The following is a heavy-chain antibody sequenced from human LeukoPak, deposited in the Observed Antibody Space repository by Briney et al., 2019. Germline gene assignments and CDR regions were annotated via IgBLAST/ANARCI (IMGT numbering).Heavy chain of an antibody. V-gene: IGHV3-30-3*01. D-gene: IGHD1-20*01. CDR2: ISYDGSNK. CDR3: ARFIVLTGTTNY. J-gene: IGHJ4*02. CDR1: GFTFSSYA. Sequence: GGSLRLSCAASGFTFSSYAMHWVRQAPGKGLEWVAVISYDGSNKYYADSVKGRFTISRDNSKNTLYLQMNSLRAEDTAVYYCARFIVLTGTTNYWGQGTLVTVSS.